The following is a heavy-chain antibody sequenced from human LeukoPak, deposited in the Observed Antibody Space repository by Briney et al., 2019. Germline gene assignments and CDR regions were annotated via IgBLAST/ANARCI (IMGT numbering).Heavy chain of an antibody. CDR3: AASIAARPNYFDY. Sequence: GSLRLSFAASGFTFSSYAMSWVRQAPGKGLEWVSAISGSGGSTYYADSVKGRFTISRDNSKNTLYLQMNSLRDEDTAVYYCAASIAARPNYFDYWGQGTLVTVSS. CDR1: GFTFSSYA. CDR2: ISGSGGST. D-gene: IGHD6-6*01. J-gene: IGHJ4*02. V-gene: IGHV3-23*01.